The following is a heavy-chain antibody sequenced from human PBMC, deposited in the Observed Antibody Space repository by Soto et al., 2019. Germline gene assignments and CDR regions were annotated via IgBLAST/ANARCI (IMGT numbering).Heavy chain of an antibody. Sequence: QVQLVQSGAEVKEPGASVKVSCKASGYSFTDHYMHWVRQAPGQGLEWMGWINPNSGGTKSAQQFQGRVTMTRDTSVGTAYMEVNRLTFDDTAVYYCARGKEIPDYWNFDLWGRGSLVTVSS. CDR3: ARGKEIPDYWNFDL. V-gene: IGHV1-2*02. D-gene: IGHD2-2*02. CDR2: INPNSGGT. J-gene: IGHJ2*01. CDR1: GYSFTDHY.